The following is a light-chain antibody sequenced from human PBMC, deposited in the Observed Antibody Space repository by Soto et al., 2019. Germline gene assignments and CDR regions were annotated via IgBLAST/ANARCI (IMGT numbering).Light chain of an antibody. J-gene: IGLJ2*01. CDR3: GTWDSSLSAVV. Sequence: VLTQPPSVSAAPGQKVTISCSGSSSNIGNNYVSWYQQLPGTAPKLLIYENNKRPSGIPDRFSGSKSGTSATLGITGLQTGDEADYYCGTWDSSLSAVVFGGGTKVTVL. V-gene: IGLV1-51*02. CDR2: ENN. CDR1: SSNIGNNY.